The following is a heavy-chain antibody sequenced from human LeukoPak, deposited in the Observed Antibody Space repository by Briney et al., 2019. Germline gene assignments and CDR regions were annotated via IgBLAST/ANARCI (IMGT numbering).Heavy chain of an antibody. J-gene: IGHJ4*02. V-gene: IGHV3-9*03. CDR1: GFTFDDYA. Sequence: GRSLRLSCAASGFTFDDYAMHWVRQAPGKGLEWVSGISWNSGSIGYADSVKGRFTISRDNAKNSLYLQMNSLRAEDMALYYCAKASIAARTGEYYFDYWGQGTLVTVSS. CDR2: ISWNSGSI. D-gene: IGHD6-6*01. CDR3: AKASIAARTGEYYFDY.